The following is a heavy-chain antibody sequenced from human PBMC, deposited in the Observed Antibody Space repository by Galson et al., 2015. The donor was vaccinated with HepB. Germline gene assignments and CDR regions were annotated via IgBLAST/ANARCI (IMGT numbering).Heavy chain of an antibody. D-gene: IGHD6-19*01. CDR2: IYTSGIT. V-gene: IGHV4-4*07. J-gene: IGHJ4*02. CDR3: ARVGYSSGWHYFDY. Sequence: ETLSLTCTVSGGSISSYYWSWIRQPAGKGLEWIGRIYTSGITNYNPSLKSRVTMSVDMSKNQFSLRLSSVTAADTAVYYCARVGYSSGWHYFDYWGQGTLVTVSS. CDR1: GGSISSYY.